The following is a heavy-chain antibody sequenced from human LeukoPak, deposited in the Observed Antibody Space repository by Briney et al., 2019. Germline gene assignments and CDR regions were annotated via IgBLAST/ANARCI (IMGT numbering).Heavy chain of an antibody. CDR3: ARDSDRGYYDSSGYYPGAFDI. D-gene: IGHD3-22*01. Sequence: PGRSLRLSCAASGFTFSSYGMHWVRQAPGKGLEWVAVISYDGSNKYYADSVKGRFTISRDNSKNMLYLQMNSLRAEDTAVYYCARDSDRGYYDSSGYYPGAFDIWGQGTMVTVSS. V-gene: IGHV3-30*03. CDR1: GFTFSSYG. J-gene: IGHJ3*02. CDR2: ISYDGSNK.